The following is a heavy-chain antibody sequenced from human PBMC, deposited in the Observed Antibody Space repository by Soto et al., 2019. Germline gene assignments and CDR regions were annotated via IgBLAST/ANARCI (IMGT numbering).Heavy chain of an antibody. J-gene: IGHJ4*02. V-gene: IGHV3-23*01. D-gene: IGHD3-10*01. Sequence: EVQLLESGGGLVQPGGSLRLSCAASGFTFSSYAMSWVRQARGKGLEWVSAISGSGGSTYYADSVKGRFTISRDNSKNTLYLQMNSLRAEDTAVYYGAKVRPMVRGVMDYWGQGTLVTVSS. CDR3: AKVRPMVRGVMDY. CDR2: ISGSGGST. CDR1: GFTFSSYA.